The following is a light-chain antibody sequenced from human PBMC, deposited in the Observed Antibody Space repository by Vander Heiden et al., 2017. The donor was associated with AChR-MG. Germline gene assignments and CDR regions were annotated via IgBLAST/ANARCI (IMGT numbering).Light chain of an antibody. J-gene: IGKJ2*01. CDR3: QRDGGSQGYI. V-gene: IGKV3-20*01. CDR2: GAS. Sequence: EIVLTQSPGTLSLSPGERATLSCRASQSDSYNSLVWYQQKPGQAPRLLIYGASSRATGIPDRFSGTGYGTEFTLTVTRREPEDFAVYYCQRDGGSQGYIYGQRTKLEL. CDR1: QSDSYNS.